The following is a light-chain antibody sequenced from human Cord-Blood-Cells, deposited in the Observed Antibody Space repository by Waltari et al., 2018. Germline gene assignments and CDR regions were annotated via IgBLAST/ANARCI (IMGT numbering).Light chain of an antibody. CDR1: QSISSW. V-gene: IGKV1-5*01. CDR2: DAS. Sequence: QMTPYPSTLSASVGDRVTITCRPSQSISSWSAWYQQKPGKAPTLLIDDASTLESGVPSRFSGSGSGTEFTLTISSLQADDFATYYCQQYKSYSWTFGQGTKVEIK. CDR3: QQYKSYSWT. J-gene: IGKJ1*01.